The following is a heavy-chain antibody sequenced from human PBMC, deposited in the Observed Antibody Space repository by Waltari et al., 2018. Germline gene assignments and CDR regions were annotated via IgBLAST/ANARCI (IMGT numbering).Heavy chain of an antibody. CDR3: ARGSLAITIFGVVISYMDV. CDR2: TSYRSKWYN. J-gene: IGHJ6*03. D-gene: IGHD3-3*01. Sequence: PSRGLEWLGRTSYRSKWYNDYAVSVKRRITINPDTSKNQFSLQLNSVTPEDTAVYYCARGSLAITIFGVVISYMDVWGKGTTVTVSS. V-gene: IGHV6-1*01.